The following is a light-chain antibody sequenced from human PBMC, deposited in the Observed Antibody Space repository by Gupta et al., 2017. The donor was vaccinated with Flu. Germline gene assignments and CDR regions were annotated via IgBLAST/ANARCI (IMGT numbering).Light chain of an antibody. J-gene: IGKJ1*01. Sequence: DVVLPQSLLPLPATLGKPASIFCSSSRRLAGTDGNTYLNWFHQRPGQSPRRLISRISERDSGVPDRGSGSGSGPKFTLKISRVEAEDVGVYYCKQGYHCPYTFGQGTKVEIK. CDR2: RIS. V-gene: IGKV2-30*01. CDR1: RRLAGTDGNTY. CDR3: KQGYHCPYT.